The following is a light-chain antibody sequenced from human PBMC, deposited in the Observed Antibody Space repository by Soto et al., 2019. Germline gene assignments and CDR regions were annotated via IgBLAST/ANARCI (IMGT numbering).Light chain of an antibody. CDR3: LQDFNLPFT. CDR1: QDIRNH. J-gene: IGKJ2*01. V-gene: IGKV1-6*01. Sequence: AIQMTQSPSSLSASVGDRVTITSRASQDIRNHLAWYQQKPGTAPKVLISAASSLQTGVPSRFSGSGSGTDFSLTISSLPPEDFATYYCLQDFNLPFTFGQGTKLEVK. CDR2: AAS.